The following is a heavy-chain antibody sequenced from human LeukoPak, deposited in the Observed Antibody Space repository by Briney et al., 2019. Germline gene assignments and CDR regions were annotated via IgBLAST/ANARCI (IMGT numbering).Heavy chain of an antibody. CDR1: GFTFSSYS. Sequence: PGGSLRLSCAASGFTFSSYSMNRVRQAPGKGLEWVSSISSSSSYIYYADSVKGRFTISRDNAKNSLYLQMNSLRAEDTAVYYCARGGDGYNDYDRVQLDYWGQGTLVTVSS. V-gene: IGHV3-21*01. D-gene: IGHD5-24*01. J-gene: IGHJ4*02. CDR2: ISSSSSYI. CDR3: ARGGDGYNDYDRVQLDY.